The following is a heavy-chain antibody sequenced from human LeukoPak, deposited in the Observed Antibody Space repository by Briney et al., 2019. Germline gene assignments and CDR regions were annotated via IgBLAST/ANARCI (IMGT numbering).Heavy chain of an antibody. CDR1: GFTFDDYT. Sequence: PGGSLRLSCAASGFTFDDYTMHWVRQAPGKGLEWVSLISWDGGSTYYADSVKGRFTISRDNSKNSLYLQMNSLRTEDTALYYCATSGYCSGGSCYDYWGQGTLVTVSS. D-gene: IGHD2-15*01. J-gene: IGHJ4*02. CDR3: ATSGYCSGGSCYDY. CDR2: ISWDGGST. V-gene: IGHV3-43*01.